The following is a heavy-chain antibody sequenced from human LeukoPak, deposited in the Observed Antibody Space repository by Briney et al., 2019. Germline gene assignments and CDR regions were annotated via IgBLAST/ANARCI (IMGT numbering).Heavy chain of an antibody. CDR2: ISSSSSYT. CDR1: GFTFSDYH. D-gene: IGHD2-2*01. V-gene: IGHV3-11*06. J-gene: IGHJ6*04. CDR3: ARDCSSTSCYSSHGMDV. Sequence: GGSLRLSCAASGFTFSDYHMSWIRQAPGKGLEWVSYISSSSSYTNYADSVKGRFTISRDNAKNSLYLQMNSLRAEDTAVYYCARDCSSTSCYSSHGMDVWGKGTTVTVSS.